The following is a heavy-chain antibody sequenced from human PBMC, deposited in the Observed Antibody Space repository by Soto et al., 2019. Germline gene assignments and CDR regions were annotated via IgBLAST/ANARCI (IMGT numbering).Heavy chain of an antibody. J-gene: IGHJ3*02. CDR1: GFTFSRYW. CDR3: AREGLDTAGFFDI. V-gene: IGHV3-74*01. Sequence: PRWSLRLSCAASGFTFSRYWMHWVRQAPGKGLVWVSGINSDGSRTSYADSVKGRLTISRDNAKNAIYPQMDSLRAEDTAVYYCAREGLDTAGFFDIWGEAALVTVSS. CDR2: INSDGSRT. D-gene: IGHD6-13*01.